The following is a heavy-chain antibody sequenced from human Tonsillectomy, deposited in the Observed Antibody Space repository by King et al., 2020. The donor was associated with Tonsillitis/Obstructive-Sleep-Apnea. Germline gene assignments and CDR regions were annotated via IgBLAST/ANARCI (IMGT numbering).Heavy chain of an antibody. CDR3: AKRDDYCSNTNCGFDY. Sequence: VQLVESGGGLVQPGGSLRLSCAASGFTFSIYAMSWVRQAPGKGLEWVSTISGSGGSTYYEDSVKGRFTISRDNSKNTLYLQMNSLRAEDTAVYYCAKRDDYCSNTNCGFDYWGRGTLVTVSS. CDR1: GFTFSIYA. CDR2: ISGSGGST. V-gene: IGHV3-23*04. D-gene: IGHD2-2*01. J-gene: IGHJ4*02.